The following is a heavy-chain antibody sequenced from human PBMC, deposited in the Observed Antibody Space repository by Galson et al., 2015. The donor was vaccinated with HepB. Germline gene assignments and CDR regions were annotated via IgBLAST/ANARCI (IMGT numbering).Heavy chain of an antibody. CDR3: ARAPRIWNYEVGWFDP. Sequence: SVKVSWKASGYTFTSYAMHWVRQAPGQRLEWMGWINAGNGNTKYSQKFQGRVTITRDTSASTAYMELSSLRSEDTAVYYCARAPRIWNYEVGWFDPWGQGTLVTVSS. V-gene: IGHV1-3*01. CDR1: GYTFTSYA. J-gene: IGHJ5*02. D-gene: IGHD1-7*01. CDR2: INAGNGNT.